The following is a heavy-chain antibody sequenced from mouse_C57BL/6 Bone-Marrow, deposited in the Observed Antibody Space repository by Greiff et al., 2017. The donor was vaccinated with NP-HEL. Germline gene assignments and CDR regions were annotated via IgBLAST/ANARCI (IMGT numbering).Heavy chain of an antibody. V-gene: IGHV5-6*01. CDR3: ARHGNSYAMDY. J-gene: IGHJ4*01. CDR2: ISSGGSYT. D-gene: IGHD2-1*01. Sequence: EVKLMESGGDLVKPGGSLKLSCAASGFTFSSYGMSWVRQTPDKRLEWVATISSGGSYTYYPDSVKGRFTISRDNAKNTLYLQMSSLKSEDTAMYYCARHGNSYAMDYWGQGTSVTVSS. CDR1: GFTFSSYG.